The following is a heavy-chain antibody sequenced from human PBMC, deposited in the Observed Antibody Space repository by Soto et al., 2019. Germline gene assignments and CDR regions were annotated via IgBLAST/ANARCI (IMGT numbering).Heavy chain of an antibody. J-gene: IGHJ4*02. CDR3: AKRKGGSQLVYFDY. D-gene: IGHD2-15*01. V-gene: IGHV3-23*01. CDR2: ISGSGGST. Sequence: HPGGSLRLSCAASGFTFSSYAMSWVRQAPGKGLEWVSAISGSGGSTYYADSAKGRFTISRDNSKNTLYLQMNSLRAEDTAVYYCAKRKGGSQLVYFDYWGQGTLVTVSS. CDR1: GFTFSSYA.